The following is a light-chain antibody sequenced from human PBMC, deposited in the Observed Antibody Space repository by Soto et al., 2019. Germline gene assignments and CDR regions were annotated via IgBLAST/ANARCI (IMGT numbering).Light chain of an antibody. J-gene: IGLJ3*02. Sequence: QSALTQPPSASGSPGQSVTISCTGTSSDVVAYNYVSWYQQHAGKAPKLVIYEVTKRPSGVPDRFSGSKSANTASLTVSGLQAEDEADYYCSSFAANNTWVFGGGTKLTVL. CDR2: EVT. CDR3: SSFAANNTWV. CDR1: SSDVVAYNY. V-gene: IGLV2-8*01.